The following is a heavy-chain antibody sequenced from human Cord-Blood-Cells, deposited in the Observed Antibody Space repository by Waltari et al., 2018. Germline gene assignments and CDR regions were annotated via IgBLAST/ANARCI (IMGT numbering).Heavy chain of an antibody. CDR1: GFTFSSYE. J-gene: IGHJ3*02. CDR2: ISSSGSTI. D-gene: IGHD6-13*01. CDR3: AREVGSSWSHDAFDI. Sequence: EVQLVESGGGLVQPGGSLRLSCAASGFTFSSYEMNWVRQAPGKGREWVSYISSSGSTIYYADSVKGRFTISRDNAKNSLYLQMNSLRAEDTAVYYCAREVGSSWSHDAFDIWGQGTMVTVSS. V-gene: IGHV3-48*03.